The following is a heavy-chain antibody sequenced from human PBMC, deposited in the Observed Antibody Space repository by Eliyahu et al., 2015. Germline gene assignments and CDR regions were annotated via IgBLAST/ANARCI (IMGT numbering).Heavy chain of an antibody. CDR1: GGSFSGYY. Sequence: QVQLQQWGAGLLKPSETLSLTCAVYGGSFSGYYWSWIRQPPGKGLEWIGEINHSGSTNYNPSLKSRVTISVDTSKNQFSLKLSSVTAADTAVYYCARGGQLRWFDPWGQGTLVTVSS. J-gene: IGHJ5*02. D-gene: IGHD6-13*01. CDR2: INHSGST. CDR3: ARGGQLRWFDP. V-gene: IGHV4-34*01.